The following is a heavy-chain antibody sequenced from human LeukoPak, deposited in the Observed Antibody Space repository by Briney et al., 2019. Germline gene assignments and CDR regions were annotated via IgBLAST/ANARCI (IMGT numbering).Heavy chain of an antibody. Sequence: GGSLRLSCAASGFTFSSYAMSWVRQAPGKGLEWVSYISSSSSTIYYADSVKGRFTISRDNSKNTLYLQMNSLRAEDTAVYYCAKDNPTRGDYWGQGTLVTVSS. CDR3: AKDNPTRGDY. CDR1: GFTFSSYA. CDR2: ISSSSSTI. V-gene: IGHV3-48*01. J-gene: IGHJ4*02.